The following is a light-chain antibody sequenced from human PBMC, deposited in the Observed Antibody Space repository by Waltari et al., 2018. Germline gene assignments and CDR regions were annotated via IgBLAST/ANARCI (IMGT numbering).Light chain of an antibody. CDR3: AAWDDSLNGYV. CDR1: TANIGSDT. CDR2: NNN. J-gene: IGLJ1*01. V-gene: IGLV1-44*01. Sequence: QSVVTQPPSASGTPGQRVTISCSGTTANIGSDTVHWYRHLPGTAPKLLIYNNNQRPSGVPDRFSGSKSGTSASLASSGLQSEDEADYYCAAWDDSLNGYVFGSGTKVTVL.